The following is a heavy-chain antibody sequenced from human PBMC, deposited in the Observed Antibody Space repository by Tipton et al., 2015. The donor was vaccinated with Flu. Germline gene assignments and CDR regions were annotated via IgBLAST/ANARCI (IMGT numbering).Heavy chain of an antibody. CDR3: ARDLGGHSSGWKGPFDY. D-gene: IGHD6-19*01. Sequence: TLSLTCTVSGYSISSGYYWGWIRQPPGKGLEWIGSIYHSGSTYYNPSLKSRVTISVDTSKNKFSLKLSYVTAADTAVYYCARDLGGHSSGWKGPFDYWGQGTLVTVSS. V-gene: IGHV4-38-2*02. CDR2: IYHSGST. J-gene: IGHJ4*02. CDR1: GYSISSGYY.